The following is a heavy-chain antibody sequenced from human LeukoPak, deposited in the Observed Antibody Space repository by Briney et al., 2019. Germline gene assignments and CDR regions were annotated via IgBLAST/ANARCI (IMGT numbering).Heavy chain of an antibody. V-gene: IGHV4-59*08. J-gene: IGHJ6*02. CDR3: ARQLGSGFDYYYYGMDV. Sequence: TSETLSLTCTVSGGSISSYYWSWIRQPPGKGLEWIGYLYYSGSANYNPSLKSRVTISVDTSKNQFSLKLSSVTAADTAVYYCARQLGSGFDYYYYGMDVWGQGTTVTVSS. CDR2: LYYSGSA. CDR1: GGSISSYY. D-gene: IGHD3-10*01.